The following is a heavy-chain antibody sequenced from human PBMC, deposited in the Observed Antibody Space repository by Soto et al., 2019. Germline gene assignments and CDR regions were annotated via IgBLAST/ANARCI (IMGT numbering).Heavy chain of an antibody. CDR2: INPNSGGT. Sequence: ASVKVSCKASGYTFTGYYMHWVRQAPGQGLEWMGWINPNSGGTNYAQKFQGRVTMTRDTSISTAYMELSRLRSDDTAVYYCARGGWGSSNANYYYYGMDVWGQGTTVTVSS. CDR1: GYTFTGYY. D-gene: IGHD6-6*01. CDR3: ARGGWGSSNANYYYYGMDV. J-gene: IGHJ6*02. V-gene: IGHV1-2*02.